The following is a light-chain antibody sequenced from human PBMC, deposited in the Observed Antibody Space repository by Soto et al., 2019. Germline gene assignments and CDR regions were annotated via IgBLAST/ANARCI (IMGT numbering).Light chain of an antibody. CDR3: QKYNSYSRK. Sequence: DVQMTHSPSTLSASVGDRVTIACRAIQSISSWLAWYQQKPGKAPKLLIYDASSLESGVPSRFSGSGSGTEFTLTISSLQPDDFATYYCQKYNSYSRKFGQGTKVDIK. CDR1: QSISSW. CDR2: DAS. J-gene: IGKJ1*01. V-gene: IGKV1-5*01.